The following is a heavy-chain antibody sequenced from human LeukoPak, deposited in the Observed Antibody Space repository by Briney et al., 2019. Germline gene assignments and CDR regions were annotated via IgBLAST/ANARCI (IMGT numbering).Heavy chain of an antibody. V-gene: IGHV3-74*01. Sequence: PGRSLTLSCAASGFASRNYRMHWVRQTPRKRLVRVARINTHGSSTNYADSVKGRFTISRDHAKNTLYMQMTSLSAEDTAVYYALAGYYYYCMDVWGKGTTVTVSS. J-gene: IGHJ6*03. D-gene: IGHD6-13*01. CDR1: GFASRNYR. CDR3: LAGYYYYCMDV. CDR2: INTHGSST.